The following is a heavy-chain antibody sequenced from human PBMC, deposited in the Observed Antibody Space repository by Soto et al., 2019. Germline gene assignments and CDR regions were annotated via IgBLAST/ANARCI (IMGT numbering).Heavy chain of an antibody. Sequence: PSKTLSLTCAISGDSVSSNSAAWNWIRKSPSRGLEWLGRTYYRSKWYNDYAVSVKRRITINPDTSKNQFSLQLNSVTPEDTAVYHCARDRQDIVVVPADPRPSRFDPWGQGTLVIASS. D-gene: IGHD2-2*01. CDR1: GDSVSSNSAA. J-gene: IGHJ5*02. CDR2: TYYRSKWYN. V-gene: IGHV6-1*01. CDR3: ARDRQDIVVVPADPRPSRFDP.